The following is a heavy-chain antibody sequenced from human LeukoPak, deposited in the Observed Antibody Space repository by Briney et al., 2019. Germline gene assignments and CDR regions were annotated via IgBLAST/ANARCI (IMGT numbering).Heavy chain of an antibody. J-gene: IGHJ4*02. V-gene: IGHV4-38-2*02. CDR2: IYHSGNT. D-gene: IGHD2-8*01. CDR1: ASSIGSAYY. CDR3: ASRSAYAILFDY. Sequence: PSETLSLTCTVSASSIGSAYYWGWIRQLPGKGLEWIGTIYHSGNTYYNPSLQSRVTISLDTSKNQFSLRLNSVTAADTAVYYCASRSAYAILFDYWGQGALVTVSS.